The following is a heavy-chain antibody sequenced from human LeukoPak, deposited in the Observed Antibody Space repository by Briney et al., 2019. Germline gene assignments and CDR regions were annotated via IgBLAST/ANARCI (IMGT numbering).Heavy chain of an antibody. D-gene: IGHD4-23*01. J-gene: IGHJ4*02. V-gene: IGHV4-39*01. Sequence: SETLSLTCTVSGASISSGSHHWGWFRQSPEKGLEWIGSIYYSRTTYYDPSLNSRVTIYVVTSKNQVSLQLNSVTAADTAVYYCAKHDGRSGGTMGALDSWGQGSLVTVSS. CDR2: IYYSRTT. CDR3: AKHDGRSGGTMGALDS. CDR1: GASISSGSHH.